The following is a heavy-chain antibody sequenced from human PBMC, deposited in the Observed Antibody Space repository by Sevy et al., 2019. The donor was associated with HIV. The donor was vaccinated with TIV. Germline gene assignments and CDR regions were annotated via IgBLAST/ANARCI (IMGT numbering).Heavy chain of an antibody. V-gene: IGHV3-49*04. J-gene: IGHJ4*02. D-gene: IGHD6-13*01. CDR2: LKSDVYGGTV. CDR1: GFTFGDYC. CDR3: TRWKAAQSIFDY. Sequence: GGSLRLSCTASGFTFGDYCMSWVRQAPGKGLEWAAFLKSDVYGGTVDHAASVRGRFVISRDDSKTIAYLQMNDLKTEDTGVYYCTRWKAAQSIFDYWGQGALVTVSS.